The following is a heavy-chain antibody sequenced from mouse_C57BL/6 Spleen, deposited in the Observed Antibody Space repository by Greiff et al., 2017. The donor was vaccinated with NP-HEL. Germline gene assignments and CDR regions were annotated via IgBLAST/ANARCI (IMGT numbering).Heavy chain of an antibody. V-gene: IGHV1-9*01. CDR1: GYTFTGYW. D-gene: IGHD1-1*01. CDR3: ARGNYYAPDYYAMDY. CDR2: ILPGSGST. J-gene: IGHJ4*01. Sequence: QVQLQQSGAELMKPGASVKLSCKATGYTFTGYWIEWVKQRPGHGLEWIGAILPGSGSTNYNEKFKGKATFTADTSSHTAYMQLSSLTTEDSAIYYCARGNYYAPDYYAMDYWGQGTSVTVSS.